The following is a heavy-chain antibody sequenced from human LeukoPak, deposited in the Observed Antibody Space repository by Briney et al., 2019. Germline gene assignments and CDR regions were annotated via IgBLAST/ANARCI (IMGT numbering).Heavy chain of an antibody. CDR3: AKLGLTVRGRAPNWFDP. Sequence: PGGSLRLSCAASGFTFSSYAMSWVRQAPGKGLEWVSAISGSGGSTYYADPVKGRFTISRDNSKNTLYLQMNSLRAEDTAVYYCAKLGLTVRGRAPNWFDPWGQGTLVTVSS. CDR2: ISGSGGST. J-gene: IGHJ5*02. D-gene: IGHD3-10*01. V-gene: IGHV3-23*01. CDR1: GFTFSSYA.